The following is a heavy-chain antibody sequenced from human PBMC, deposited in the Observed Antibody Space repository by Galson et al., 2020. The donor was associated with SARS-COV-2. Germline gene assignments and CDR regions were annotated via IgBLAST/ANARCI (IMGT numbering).Heavy chain of an antibody. V-gene: IGHV4-38-2*02. CDR2: QYHSGSP. J-gene: IGHJ4*02. CDR1: GYSISSGYY. CDR3: VRDGPPGYGSTAY. D-gene: IGHD5-12*01. Sequence: SETLSLTCVVSGYSISSGYYWGWIRQPPGKGLEWIGSQYHSGSPYYNPSLKGRVSISVDTSNNHFSVKLSSVTAADTAVYYCVRDGPPGYGSTAYWGQGTLVTVSS.